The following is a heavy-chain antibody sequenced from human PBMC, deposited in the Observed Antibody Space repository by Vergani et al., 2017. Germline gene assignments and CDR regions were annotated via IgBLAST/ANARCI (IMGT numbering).Heavy chain of an antibody. Sequence: EVQLLESGGGLVQPGGSLRLSCAASGFTFSSYAMSWVRQAPGKGLEWVSAISGSGGSTYYADSVKGRFTISRDNSKTTLYLQMNSLRAEDTAVYYCAKDKGLWFGEFPVHYWGQGTLVTVSS. V-gene: IGHV3-23*01. D-gene: IGHD3-10*01. J-gene: IGHJ4*02. CDR3: AKDKGLWFGEFPVHY. CDR1: GFTFSSYA. CDR2: ISGSGGST.